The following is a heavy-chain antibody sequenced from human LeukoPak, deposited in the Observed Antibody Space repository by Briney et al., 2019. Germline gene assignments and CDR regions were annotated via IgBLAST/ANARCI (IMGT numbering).Heavy chain of an antibody. CDR2: IIPIFGTA. Sequence: SVKVSCKASGGTFSSYAISWVRQAPGQGLEWMGGIIPIFGTANYAQKFQGRVTITADESTSTAYMELSSLRSEDTAVYYCAREAVVVPAAIRDGYYYGMDVWGQGTTVTVSS. J-gene: IGHJ6*02. CDR1: GGTFSSYA. CDR3: AREAVVVPAAIRDGYYYGMDV. V-gene: IGHV1-69*13. D-gene: IGHD2-2*02.